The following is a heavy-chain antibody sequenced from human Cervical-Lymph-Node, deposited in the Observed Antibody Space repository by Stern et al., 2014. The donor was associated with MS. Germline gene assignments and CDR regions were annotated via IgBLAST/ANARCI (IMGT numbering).Heavy chain of an antibody. CDR1: GFTGSRDY. CDR2: RTNVGST. J-gene: IGHJ4*02. CDR3: ARDTSSPERSDW. Sequence: EVQLVESGGGVIQPGGSLRLSCTASGFTGSRDYMKWVLQAPGKGLEWVSLRTNVGSTFYTDSVKGRFTISRDDSKNTVYLHMTSLRAEDTAMYYCARDTSSPERSDWWGQGTLVTVSS. V-gene: IGHV3-53*01. D-gene: IGHD1-1*01.